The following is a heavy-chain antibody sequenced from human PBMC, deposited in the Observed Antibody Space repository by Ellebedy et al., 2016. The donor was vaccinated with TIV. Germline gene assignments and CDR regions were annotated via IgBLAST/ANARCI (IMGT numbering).Heavy chain of an antibody. CDR1: GFSFSDYY. CDR3: ARGGYYGSGSSYGLDI. J-gene: IGHJ3*02. D-gene: IGHD3-10*01. V-gene: IGHV3-11*01. Sequence: PGGSLRLSCAASGFSFSDYYMSWIRQAPGKRLEWVSYISSSGYTIYYADSVKGRFTISRDNAKNSLNLQMNSLRADDTALYYCARGGYYGSGSSYGLDIWGQGTMVTVSS. CDR2: ISSSGYTI.